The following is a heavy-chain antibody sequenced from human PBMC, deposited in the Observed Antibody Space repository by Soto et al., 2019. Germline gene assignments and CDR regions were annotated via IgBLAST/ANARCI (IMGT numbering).Heavy chain of an antibody. J-gene: IGHJ5*02. V-gene: IGHV4-30-4*01. CDR3: ARGHPEYYYVSSVCWFDP. Sequence: PSETLSLTCTVSGGSISSGDYYWSWFRRPPGKGLEWIGYIYYSGSTYYNPSLKSRVTITVDTSKNQFSLELGSVTAADTAVYYCARGHPEYYYVSSVCWFDPWGQGTLVTVSS. CDR2: IYYSGST. CDR1: GGSISSGDYY. D-gene: IGHD3-22*01.